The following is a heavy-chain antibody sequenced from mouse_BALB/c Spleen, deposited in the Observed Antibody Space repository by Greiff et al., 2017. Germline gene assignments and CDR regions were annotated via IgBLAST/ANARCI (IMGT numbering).Heavy chain of an antibody. CDR2: ISSGGST. CDR1: GFTFSSYA. V-gene: IGHV5-6-5*01. Sequence: EVMLVESGGGLMKPGGSLKLSCAASGFTFSSYAMSWVRQTPEKRLEWVASISSGGSTYYPDSVKGRFTISRDNARNILYLQMSSLRSEDTAMYYCARGGTTGYYYAMDYWGQGTSVTVSS. J-gene: IGHJ4*01. CDR3: ARGGTTGYYYAMDY. D-gene: IGHD2-12*01.